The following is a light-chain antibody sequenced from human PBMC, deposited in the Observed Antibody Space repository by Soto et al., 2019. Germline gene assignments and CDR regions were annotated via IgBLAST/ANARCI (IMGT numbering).Light chain of an antibody. CDR3: QQLDSYPL. J-gene: IGKJ3*01. V-gene: IGKV1-9*01. CDR2: VTS. Sequence: DIQLTQSPSFLSASVGDRVTITCRASQGISNYLAWYQQKPGKAPKLLIYVTSTLQTGVPSRFSGSGSGTVFTLTISSLQPEYFATYYCQQLDSYPLFGPGTKVDIK. CDR1: QGISNY.